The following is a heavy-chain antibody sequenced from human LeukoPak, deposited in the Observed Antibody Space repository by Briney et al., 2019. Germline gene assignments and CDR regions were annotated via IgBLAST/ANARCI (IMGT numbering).Heavy chain of an antibody. J-gene: IGHJ4*02. V-gene: IGHV3-23*01. CDR1: GFTVSSNY. Sequence: PGGSLRLSCAASGFTVSSNYMSWVRQAPGKGLEWVSAISGSGGSTYYADSVKGRFTISRDNSKNTLYLQMNSLRAEDTAVYYCAKDIAAAGTVDYWGQGTLVTVSS. CDR2: ISGSGGST. D-gene: IGHD6-13*01. CDR3: AKDIAAAGTVDY.